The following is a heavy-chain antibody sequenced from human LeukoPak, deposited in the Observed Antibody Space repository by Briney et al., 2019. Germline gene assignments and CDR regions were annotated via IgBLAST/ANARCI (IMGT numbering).Heavy chain of an antibody. V-gene: IGHV4-61*02. CDR3: AIRGDYYDSSGYYFYWYFDL. Sequence: TTSETLSLTCTVSGGSISSGSYYWSWIRQPAGKGLEWIGRIYTSGSTNYNPSLKSRVTISVDTSKNQFSLKLSSVTAADTAVYYYAIRGDYYDSSGYYFYWYFDLWGRGTLVTVSS. CDR2: IYTSGST. J-gene: IGHJ2*01. CDR1: GGSISSGSYY. D-gene: IGHD3-22*01.